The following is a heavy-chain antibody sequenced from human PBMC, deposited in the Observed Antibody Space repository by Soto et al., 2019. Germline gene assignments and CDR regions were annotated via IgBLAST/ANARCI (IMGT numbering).Heavy chain of an antibody. D-gene: IGHD1-7*01. CDR1: GYTFSVYH. CDR2: VHPNSGGT. CDR3: AKKLQGGMDV. J-gene: IGHJ6*02. Sequence: GASVKVSCKASGYTFSVYHMHWVRQAPGQGLEWMGWVHPNSGGTNYAQSFEGRVTMTRDTSINTAYMELSRLTSDDTAVYYCAKKLQGGMDVWG. V-gene: IGHV1-2*02.